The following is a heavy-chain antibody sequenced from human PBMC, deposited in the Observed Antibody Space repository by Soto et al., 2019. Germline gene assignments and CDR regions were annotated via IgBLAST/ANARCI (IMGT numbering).Heavy chain of an antibody. J-gene: IGHJ4*02. CDR2: INPILSMS. V-gene: IGHV1-69*02. CDR3: ATSYGSGYRAFDY. CDR1: GDTFAFHS. Sequence: QVQLVQSGAEVKRPGSSVKVSCKASGDTFAFHSINWVRQAPGLGLEWMGRINPILSMSNYAQRFQGRVTMTADKSTSTAYMVLSSLSSEDTAIYYCATSYGSGYRAFDYWGPGALVTVS. D-gene: IGHD3-10*01.